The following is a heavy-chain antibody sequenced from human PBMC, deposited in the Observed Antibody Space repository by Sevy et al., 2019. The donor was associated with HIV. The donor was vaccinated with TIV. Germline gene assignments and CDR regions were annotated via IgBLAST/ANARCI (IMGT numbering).Heavy chain of an antibody. V-gene: IGHV3-74*01. Sequence: GGSLRLSCVVSGFTFSSDCMHWVRQAPGKGLVWVSRINSDGSRTNYADSVKGRFTISRDSDKITLLLQMHRLSAEVTAEYYSIRGTSGTFGYWGQGTLVTVSS. CDR1: GFTFSSDC. D-gene: IGHD1-26*01. J-gene: IGHJ4*02. CDR3: IRGTSGTFGY. CDR2: INSDGSRT.